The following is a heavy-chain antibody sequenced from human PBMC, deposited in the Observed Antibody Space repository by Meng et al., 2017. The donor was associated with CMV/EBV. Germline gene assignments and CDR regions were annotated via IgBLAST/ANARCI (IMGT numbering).Heavy chain of an antibody. CDR3: ARATTVYYGLDV. Sequence: SETLSLTCAVYGGSFSGYYWSWIRQPPGKGLEWIGEINHSGSTNYNPSLKSRVTISVDTSKNQFPLKLSSVTAADTAVYYCARATTVYYGLDVWGQGTTVTVSS. CDR1: GGSFSGYY. D-gene: IGHD4-11*01. J-gene: IGHJ6*02. V-gene: IGHV4-34*01. CDR2: INHSGST.